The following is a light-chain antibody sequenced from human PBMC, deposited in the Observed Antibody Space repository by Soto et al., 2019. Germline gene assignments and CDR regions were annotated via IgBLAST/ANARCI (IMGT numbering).Light chain of an antibody. CDR1: SSGVGAYQF. J-gene: IGLJ3*02. Sequence: QSALTQPASVSGSPGQSITISCTGTSSGVGAYQFVSWHQQHPGKAPKLIIFYVSNRPSGVSNRFSGSKSGNTASLTISGLQAEDEADYYCSSYTTNSTWVFGGGTKLTVL. CDR2: YVS. CDR3: SSYTTNSTWV. V-gene: IGLV2-14*03.